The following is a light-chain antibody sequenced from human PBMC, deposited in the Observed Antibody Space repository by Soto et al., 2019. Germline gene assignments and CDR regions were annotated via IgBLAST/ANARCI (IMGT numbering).Light chain of an antibody. Sequence: DIHLTQSPSFLSASVGDRVTITCRASQGMTSYLAWYQQKPGKAPKLLIYAASALQRRDPSRFSGSGSGTEFTLTISSLQPEDCASYYCQQLHSYPWTFGQGTKVEIK. J-gene: IGKJ1*01. CDR2: AAS. V-gene: IGKV1-9*01. CDR1: QGMTSY. CDR3: QQLHSYPWT.